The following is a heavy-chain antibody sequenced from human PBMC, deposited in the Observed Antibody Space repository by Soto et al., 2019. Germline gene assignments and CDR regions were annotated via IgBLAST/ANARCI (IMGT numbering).Heavy chain of an antibody. CDR1: GFTFSSYA. CDR2: ISYDGSNK. Sequence: HPGGSLRLSCAASGFTFSSYAMHWVRQAPGKGLEWVAVISYDGSNKYYADSVKGRFTISRDNSKNTLYLQMNSLRAEDTAVYYCARDHYDSSGYPYAAFDIWGQGTMVTVSS. V-gene: IGHV3-30-3*01. CDR3: ARDHYDSSGYPYAAFDI. J-gene: IGHJ3*02. D-gene: IGHD3-22*01.